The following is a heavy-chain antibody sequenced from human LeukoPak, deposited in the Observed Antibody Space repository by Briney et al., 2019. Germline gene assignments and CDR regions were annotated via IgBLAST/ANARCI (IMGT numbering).Heavy chain of an antibody. Sequence: GGSLRLSCAASGFTFSSYWMSWVRQAPGKGLEWVANIKQDGSEKYYVDSVKGRFTISRDNAKNSLYLQMNSLRAEDTAVYYCARELMDTAMAPGYWGQGTLVTVSS. V-gene: IGHV3-7*01. D-gene: IGHD5-18*01. J-gene: IGHJ4*02. CDR1: GFTFSSYW. CDR3: ARELMDTAMAPGY. CDR2: IKQDGSEK.